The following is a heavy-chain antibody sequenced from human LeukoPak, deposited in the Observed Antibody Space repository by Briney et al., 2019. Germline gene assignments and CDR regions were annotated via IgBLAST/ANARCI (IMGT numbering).Heavy chain of an antibody. J-gene: IGHJ4*02. D-gene: IGHD2-21*02. V-gene: IGHV2-70*11. Sequence: SGPALVKPTQPLTLTCTFSGFSLSTSGMCVSWIRQPPGKALEWLARIDWDDDKYYSTSLETRLTISKDTSKNQVVLTMTNMDPVDTATYYCARGPYCGGDCAIDYWGQGTLVTVSS. CDR1: GFSLSTSGMC. CDR3: ARGPYCGGDCAIDY. CDR2: IDWDDDK.